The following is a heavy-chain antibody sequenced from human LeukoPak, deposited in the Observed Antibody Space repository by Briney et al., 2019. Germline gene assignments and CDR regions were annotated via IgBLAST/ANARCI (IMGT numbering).Heavy chain of an antibody. CDR2: INPNSGGT. V-gene: IGHV1-2*02. J-gene: IGHJ4*02. Sequence: ASVKVSCKASGGTFSSYAISWVRQAPGQGLEWMGWINPNSGGTKYAQKFQGRVTMTSDTSISTAYMELSRLRSDDTAVYYCARGGCSSTSCYTRDDYWGQGTLVTVSS. CDR3: ARGGCSSTSCYTRDDY. D-gene: IGHD2-2*02. CDR1: GGTFSSYA.